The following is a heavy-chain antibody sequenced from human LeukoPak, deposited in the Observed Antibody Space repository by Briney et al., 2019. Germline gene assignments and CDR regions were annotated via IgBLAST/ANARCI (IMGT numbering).Heavy chain of an antibody. D-gene: IGHD6-6*01. Sequence: PSETLSLTCSVSGSSISSLYWSWIRQPPGKGLEWIGYIYYTGSTNYNPSLKSRVTIFVDTSKNQCSLRLSSVTAADTAVYYCARHRAYSSSSPFDYWGQGTLVTVSS. CDR1: GSSISSLY. CDR3: ARHRAYSSSSPFDY. J-gene: IGHJ4*02. CDR2: IYYTGST. V-gene: IGHV4-59*08.